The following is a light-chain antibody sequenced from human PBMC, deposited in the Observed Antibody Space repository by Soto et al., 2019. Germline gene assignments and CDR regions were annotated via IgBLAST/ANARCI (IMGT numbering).Light chain of an antibody. CDR3: RSYPTSSTLEV. CDR2: EVS. Sequence: QSALTQPASVSGSPGQSITISCTGTSSDVGAYNYVSWYQQHPGKAPKLMIYEVSNRPPGISNHFSGSKSGNTASLTISGLHAQEDADYYCRSYPTSSTLEVFGTGTKVTV. CDR1: SSDVGAYNY. J-gene: IGLJ1*01. V-gene: IGLV2-14*01.